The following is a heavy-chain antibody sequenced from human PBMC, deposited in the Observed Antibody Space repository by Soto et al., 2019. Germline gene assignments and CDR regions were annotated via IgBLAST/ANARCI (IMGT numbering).Heavy chain of an antibody. CDR3: ARYLATMVRGVGLYDY. J-gene: IGHJ4*02. D-gene: IGHD3-10*01. Sequence: QVQLVQSGAEVKKPGASVKVSCKASGYTFTSYGISWVRQAPGQGLEWMGWISAYNGNTNYAQKLQGRVTMTTDTSTSTAYRELRSLRSDDTAVYYCARYLATMVRGVGLYDYWGQETLVTVSS. CDR2: ISAYNGNT. V-gene: IGHV1-18*01. CDR1: GYTFTSYG.